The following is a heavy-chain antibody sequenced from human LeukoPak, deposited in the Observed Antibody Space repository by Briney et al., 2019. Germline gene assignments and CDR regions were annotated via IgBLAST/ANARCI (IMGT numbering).Heavy chain of an antibody. J-gene: IGHJ3*02. V-gene: IGHV1-18*01. CDR3: ARDHDYGDYVSAFDI. Sequence: ASVKVSCKASGYTFTSYGVSWVRQAPGQGLEWMGWISAYNGNTNYAQKLQGRVTMTTDTSTSTAYMELRSLRSDDTAVYYCARDHDYGDYVSAFDIWGQGTMVTVSS. D-gene: IGHD4-17*01. CDR2: ISAYNGNT. CDR1: GYTFTSYG.